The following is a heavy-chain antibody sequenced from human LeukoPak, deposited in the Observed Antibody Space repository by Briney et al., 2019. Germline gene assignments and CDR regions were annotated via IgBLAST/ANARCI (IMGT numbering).Heavy chain of an antibody. D-gene: IGHD6-6*01. CDR2: IRYDGSNT. V-gene: IGHV3-30*02. J-gene: IGHJ4*02. CDR3: AKVMTGIAARTYFDY. Sequence: GGSLRLSCAASGFTFSDYGMVWVRQAPGKGLEWVAFIRYDGSNTYYADSVKGRFTISRDNSKNTLYLQMNSLRGEDTAVYYCAKVMTGIAARTYFDYWGQGTLVTVSS. CDR1: GFTFSDYG.